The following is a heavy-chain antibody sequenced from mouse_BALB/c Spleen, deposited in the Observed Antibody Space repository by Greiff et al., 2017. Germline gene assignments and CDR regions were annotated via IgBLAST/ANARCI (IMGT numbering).Heavy chain of an antibody. CDR2: IWGDGST. Sequence: VQLQESGPGLVAPSQSLSITCTVSGFSLTGYGVNWVRQPPGKGLEWLGMIWGDGSTDYNSALKSRLSISKDNSKSQVFLKMNSLQTDDTARYYCARDSPHDYDDWYFDVWGAGTTVTVSS. CDR3: ARDSPHDYDDWYFDV. D-gene: IGHD2-4*01. CDR1: GFSLTGYG. V-gene: IGHV2-6-7*02. J-gene: IGHJ1*01.